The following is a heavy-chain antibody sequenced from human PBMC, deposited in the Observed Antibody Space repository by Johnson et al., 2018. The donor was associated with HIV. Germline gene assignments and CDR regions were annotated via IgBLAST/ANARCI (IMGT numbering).Heavy chain of an antibody. CDR1: GFTFSSYW. CDR2: IKQDGSNE. Sequence: VYLVESGGGLVQPGGSLRLSCAASGFTFSSYWMSWVRQAPGKGLEWVANIKQDGSNEYYADSVKGRFTISRDNSKNTLYLQMSSLRAGDTAVYYCARGRASWELYDAFEIWGQGTMVIVSS. V-gene: IGHV3-7*02. J-gene: IGHJ3*02. CDR3: ARGRASWELYDAFEI. D-gene: IGHD1-26*01.